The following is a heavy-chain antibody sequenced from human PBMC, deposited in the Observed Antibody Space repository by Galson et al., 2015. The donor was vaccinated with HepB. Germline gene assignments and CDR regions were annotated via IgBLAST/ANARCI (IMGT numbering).Heavy chain of an antibody. CDR1: GYSFTNYW. Sequence: QSGAEVKEPGESLKISCKGSGYSFTNYWITWVRQMPGKGLEWMGVIFPGDSDTRYSPSFQGQVTISADKSTSTAYLQWSSLKAADTAMYYCATRSSRGDFYYYMDVWGKGTTVSVSS. D-gene: IGHD2-2*01. V-gene: IGHV5-51*01. CDR2: IFPGDSDT. J-gene: IGHJ6*03. CDR3: ATRSSRGDFYYYMDV.